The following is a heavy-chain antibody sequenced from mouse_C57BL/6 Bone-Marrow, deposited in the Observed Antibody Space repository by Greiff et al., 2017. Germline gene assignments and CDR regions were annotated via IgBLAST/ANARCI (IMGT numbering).Heavy chain of an antibody. CDR1: GFSFNTYA. D-gene: IGHD2-12*01. CDR3: VRQRPLSMDY. V-gene: IGHV10-1*01. CDR2: IRSKSNNYAT. Sequence: EVKVEESGGGLVQPKGSLKLSCAASGFSFNTYAMNWVRQAPGKGLEWVARIRSKSNNYATYYADSVKDRFTISRDDSESMLYLQMNNLKTEDTAMYYCVRQRPLSMDYWGQGTSVTVSS. J-gene: IGHJ4*01.